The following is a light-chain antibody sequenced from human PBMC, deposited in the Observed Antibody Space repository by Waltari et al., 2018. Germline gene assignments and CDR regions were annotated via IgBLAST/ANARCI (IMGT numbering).Light chain of an antibody. V-gene: IGKV1-39*01. CDR1: QSISSY. J-gene: IGKJ4*01. CDR3: QQSYSTPLP. Sequence: DIQMTQSPSSLSASVGDRVTITCRASQSISSYLNWYQQKPGKAPKLLLYAASSLQRGVPSRFSGSGSGTDFTLTISSLQPEDFATYYCQQSYSTPLPFGGGTKVEIK. CDR2: AAS.